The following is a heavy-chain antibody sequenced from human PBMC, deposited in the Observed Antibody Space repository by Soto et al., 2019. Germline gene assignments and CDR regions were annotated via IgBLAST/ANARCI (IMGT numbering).Heavy chain of an antibody. CDR3: ASTLQYCTSTSCYSWGRFDY. CDR2: ISSSSSTI. Sequence: PAGSLKLSCAASGFTFSDSALNWVRQAQGEGLEWISYISSSSSTIYFADSLKGRFTISRDNAKNSLYLQMNSLRDEDTAVYYCASTLQYCTSTSCYSWGRFDYWGQGTLVTVSS. D-gene: IGHD2-2*01. CDR1: GFTFSDSA. V-gene: IGHV3-48*02. J-gene: IGHJ4*02.